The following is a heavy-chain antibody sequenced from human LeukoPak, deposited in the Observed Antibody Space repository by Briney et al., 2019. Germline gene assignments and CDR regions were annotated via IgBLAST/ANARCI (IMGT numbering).Heavy chain of an antibody. V-gene: IGHV4-34*01. J-gene: IGHJ4*02. CDR2: INHSGST. Sequence: PSETLSLTCAVYGGSFSGYYRSWIRQPPGKGLEWIGEINHSGSTNYNPSLKSRVTISVDTSKNQFSLKLSSVTAADTAVYYCARGLNALGVYLNYWGQGTLVTVSS. D-gene: IGHD2-8*01. CDR1: GGSFSGYY. CDR3: ARGLNALGVYLNY.